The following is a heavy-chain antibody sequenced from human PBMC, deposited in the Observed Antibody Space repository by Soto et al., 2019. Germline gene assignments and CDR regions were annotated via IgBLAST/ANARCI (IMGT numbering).Heavy chain of an antibody. J-gene: IGHJ4*02. CDR3: ATLNSFGSDY. CDR1: GFTFRNYW. Sequence: SLRLSCAASGFTFRNYWMHWVRQAPGKGLVWVAYIDTDGSDAIYADSVKGRFTIFRDNVKNTVYLQMNSLRAEDTAVYYCATLNSFGSDYWGQGTLVTVSS. V-gene: IGHV3-74*01. D-gene: IGHD5-18*01. CDR2: IDTDGSDA.